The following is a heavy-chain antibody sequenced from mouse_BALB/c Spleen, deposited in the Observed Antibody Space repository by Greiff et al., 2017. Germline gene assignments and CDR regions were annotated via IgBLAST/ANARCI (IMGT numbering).Heavy chain of an antibody. D-gene: IGHD2-14*01. Sequence: EAKLVESGGGLVKPGGSLKLSCAASGFTFSSYAMSWVRQTPEKRLEWVASISSGGSTYYPDSVKGRFTISRDNARNILYLQMSSLRSEDTAMYYCARRTVRRDAMDYWGQGTSVTVSS. CDR2: ISSGGST. CDR3: ARRTVRRDAMDY. CDR1: GFTFSSYA. J-gene: IGHJ4*01. V-gene: IGHV5-6-5*01.